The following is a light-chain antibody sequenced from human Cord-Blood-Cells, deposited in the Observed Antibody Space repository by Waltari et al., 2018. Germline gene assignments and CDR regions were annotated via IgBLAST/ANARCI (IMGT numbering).Light chain of an antibody. CDR3: QQSYSLFT. J-gene: IGKJ3*01. CDR2: AAS. V-gene: IGKV1-39*01. Sequence: DIQMTQSPSSLSASVGDRVTITCRASQSISSYLNWYQQKPGKAPKLLIDAASSLQSGVPSRFSGSGSGTDFTLTISSLQPEDFATYYCQQSYSLFTFGPGTKVDIK. CDR1: QSISSY.